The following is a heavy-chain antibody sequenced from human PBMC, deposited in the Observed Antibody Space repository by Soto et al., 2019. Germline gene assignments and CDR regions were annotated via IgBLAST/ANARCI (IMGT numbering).Heavy chain of an antibody. D-gene: IGHD1-1*01. CDR3: AGVRQGRSANNCYFDP. CDR1: GGSVRAPDW. Sequence: KPADTLSLTCTLSGGSVRAPDWWNWVRQSPDKGLEWIAEVHISGHSNYNPSLRSRVSVSIDSSKNQFYLNLNSVTAADTAIYYCAGVRQGRSANNCYFDPWGQGTQVTVSS. CDR2: VHISGHS. V-gene: IGHV4-4*02. J-gene: IGHJ5*01.